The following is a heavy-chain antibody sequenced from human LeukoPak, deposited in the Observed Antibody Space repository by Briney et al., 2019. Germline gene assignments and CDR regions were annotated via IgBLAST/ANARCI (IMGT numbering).Heavy chain of an antibody. J-gene: IGHJ4*02. CDR3: AKDIHPYYDSSGWCYFDY. V-gene: IGHV3-30*02. CDR2: IRYDGSNK. CDR1: GFNFSTYG. Sequence: GGSLRLSCAASGFNFSTYGIHWVRQAPGKGLEWVAFIRYDGSNKYYADPVKGRFTISRDNSKNTLYLQMNSLRAEDTAVYYCAKDIHPYYDSSGWCYFDYWGQGTLVTVSS. D-gene: IGHD3-22*01.